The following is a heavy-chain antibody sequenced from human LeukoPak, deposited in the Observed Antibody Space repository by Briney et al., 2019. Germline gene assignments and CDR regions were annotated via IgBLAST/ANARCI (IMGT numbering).Heavy chain of an antibody. Sequence: GGSLRLSCAASGFTFSSYAMTWVRQVPGKGLEWVATVGGSGTTTFYGDSVKGRFTISRDNSKNTLYLQMNSLRAEDTALYYCAKGTTMIVGDYFDYWGQGTLVTVSS. J-gene: IGHJ4*02. CDR2: VGGSGTTT. CDR3: AKGTTMIVGDYFDY. V-gene: IGHV3-23*01. D-gene: IGHD3-22*01. CDR1: GFTFSSYA.